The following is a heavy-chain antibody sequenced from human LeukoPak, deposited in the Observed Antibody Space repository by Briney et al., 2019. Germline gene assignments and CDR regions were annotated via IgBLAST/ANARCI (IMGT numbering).Heavy chain of an antibody. CDR2: ISSSGSTI. CDR1: GFTFSSYE. CDR3: ASFANLYYFDY. Sequence: PGGSLRLSCAASGFTFSSYEMNWVRQAPGKGLEWVSYISSSGSTIYYADSVKGRFTISRDNAKNSLYLQMNSLRAEGTAAYYCASFANLYYFDYWGQGTLVTVSS. D-gene: IGHD1-1*01. J-gene: IGHJ4*02. V-gene: IGHV3-48*03.